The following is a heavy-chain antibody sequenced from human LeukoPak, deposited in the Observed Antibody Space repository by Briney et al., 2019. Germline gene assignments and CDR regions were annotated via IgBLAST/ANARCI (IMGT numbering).Heavy chain of an antibody. CDR3: AREPRYSSSSDY. CDR1: GYTFTNYG. J-gene: IGHJ4*02. CDR2: ISVYTGNT. Sequence: ASVKVSCKASGYTFTNYGISWVRQAPGQGLEWMGWISVYTGNTYYAQKFQARVTMTTDTSTSTAYMELRSLRSDDTAVYYCAREPRYSSSSDYWGQGTLVTVSS. V-gene: IGHV1-18*01. D-gene: IGHD6-13*01.